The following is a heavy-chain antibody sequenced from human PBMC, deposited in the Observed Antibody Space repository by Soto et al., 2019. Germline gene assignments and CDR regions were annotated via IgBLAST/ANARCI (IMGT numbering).Heavy chain of an antibody. CDR1: GFTFSSYA. J-gene: IGHJ4*02. V-gene: IGHV3-30-3*01. CDR2: ISYDGSNK. Sequence: QVQLVESGGGVVQRGRSLRLSCAASGFTFSSYAMHWVRQAPGKGLEWVAVISYDGSNKYYADSVKGRFTISRDNSKNTLYLQMNSLRAEDTAVYYCARDFDYWGQGTLVTVSS. CDR3: ARDFDY.